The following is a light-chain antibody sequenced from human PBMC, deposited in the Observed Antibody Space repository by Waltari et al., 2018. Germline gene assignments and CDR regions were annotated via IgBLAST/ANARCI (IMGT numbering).Light chain of an antibody. CDR1: RPTVGTAL. CDR2: GND. CDR3: AAWDVNLNGVL. V-gene: IGLV1-44*01. J-gene: IGLJ3*02. Sequence: SLLTLPPSASGPPGQRATTSCSCTRPTVGTALINWYKQRPRTAPNPLIHGNDQRPSGVRDRFPGSRSGTSASLAISGLQSEDEADYYCAAWDVNLNGVLFGGGTKLTVL.